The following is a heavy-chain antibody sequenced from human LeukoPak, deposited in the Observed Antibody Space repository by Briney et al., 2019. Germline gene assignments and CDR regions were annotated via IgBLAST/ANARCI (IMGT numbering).Heavy chain of an antibody. J-gene: IGHJ4*02. CDR2: IYSGGST. Sequence: PGGSLRLSCAASGFTVSSNYMSWVRQAPGRGLEWVSIIYSGGSTDYADSVKGRFTISRDNSKNTLSLQMNSLRAEDTAVYFCASAWAAAAPFDYWGQGTLVTVSS. V-gene: IGHV3-53*01. CDR1: GFTVSSNY. D-gene: IGHD2-2*01. CDR3: ASAWAAAAPFDY.